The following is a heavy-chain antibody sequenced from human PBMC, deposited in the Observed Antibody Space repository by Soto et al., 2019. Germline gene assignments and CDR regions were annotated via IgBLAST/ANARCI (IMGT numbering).Heavy chain of an antibody. CDR2: IDSSSRHT. Sequence: GGSLRLSCVGSGFTFCRDSMIWVRQAPGKGLEWVSSIDSSSRHTYYADSVKGRFIISRDNAKNSLYLQMNSLRAEDTALYYCTNWLGSCRGNVCQGYFHYWGQGTLVTVSSGKWGKASVKVSCKASGYPYYYGMDVWGQGTTVTVSS. CDR1: GFTFCRDS. D-gene: IGHD2-15*01. V-gene: IGHV3-21*01. J-gene: IGHJ6*02. CDR3: TNWLGSCRGNVCQGYFHYWGQGTLVTVSSGKWGKASVKVSCKASGYPYYYGMDV.